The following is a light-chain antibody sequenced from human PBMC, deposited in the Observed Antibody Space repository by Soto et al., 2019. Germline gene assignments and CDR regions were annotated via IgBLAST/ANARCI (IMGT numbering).Light chain of an antibody. V-gene: IGKV1-39*01. CDR2: AAS. Sequence: DMQMTQSKSSLSAAVGDRVTITCRTSQTISDYLNWYQHEPGKAPKLLISAASSLQSGVPSRFSGSGSGTDFTLTISSLQPEDFATYYCQPSYSTLTFGPGTKVDNK. CDR1: QTISDY. J-gene: IGKJ3*01. CDR3: QPSYSTLT.